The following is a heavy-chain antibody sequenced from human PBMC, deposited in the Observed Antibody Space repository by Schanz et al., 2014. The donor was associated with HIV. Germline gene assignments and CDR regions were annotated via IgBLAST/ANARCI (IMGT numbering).Heavy chain of an antibody. D-gene: IGHD3-22*01. CDR2: ISGSGGST. CDR3: AKPEYDSRGNSQSHFDS. CDR1: GFTFSSYA. J-gene: IGHJ4*02. V-gene: IGHV3-23*01. Sequence: EVQLLESGGGLVQPGGSLRLSCAASGFTFSSYAMSWVRQAPGKGLEWVSAISGSGGSTYYADSVKGRFTISRDNSKNTLYLQMNSLRAEDTAVYYCAKPEYDSRGNSQSHFDSWGRGTLVTVSS.